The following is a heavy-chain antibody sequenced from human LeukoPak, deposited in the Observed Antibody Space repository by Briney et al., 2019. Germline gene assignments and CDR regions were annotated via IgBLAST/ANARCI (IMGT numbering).Heavy chain of an antibody. D-gene: IGHD1-1*01. CDR2: IIPILGIA. CDR3: ARDGVRKEDDAFDI. Sequence: SVKVSCKASGYTFTSYGISWVRQAPGQGLEWMGRIIPILGIANYAQKFQGRVTITADKSTSTAYMELSSLRSEDTAVYYCARDGVRKEDDAFDIWGQGTMVTVSS. J-gene: IGHJ3*02. CDR1: GYTFTSYG. V-gene: IGHV1-69*04.